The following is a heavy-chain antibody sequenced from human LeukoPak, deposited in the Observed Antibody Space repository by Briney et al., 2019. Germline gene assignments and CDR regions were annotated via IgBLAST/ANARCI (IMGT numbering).Heavy chain of an antibody. V-gene: IGHV4-59*01. Sequence: SETLSLTCTVSGGSISSYYWSWIRQPPGKGLEWIGYIYYSGSTNYNPPLKSRVTISVDTSKNQFSLKLSSVTAADTAVYYCARVLLYPYYFDYWGQGTLVTVSS. CDR1: GGSISSYY. CDR3: ARVLLYPYYFDY. J-gene: IGHJ4*02. CDR2: IYYSGST. D-gene: IGHD3-16*02.